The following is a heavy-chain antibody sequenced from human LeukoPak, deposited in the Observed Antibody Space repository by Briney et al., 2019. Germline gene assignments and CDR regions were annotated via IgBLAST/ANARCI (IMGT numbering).Heavy chain of an antibody. J-gene: IGHJ6*02. CDR3: ARTAIFAGMDV. CDR2: IYYSGST. Sequence: PSETLSLTCTVSGGSISSGDYYWSWIRQPPGKGLEWIGYIYYSGSTNYNPSLKSRVTISVDTSKNQFSLKLSSVTAADTAVYYCARTAIFAGMDVWGQGTTVTVSS. D-gene: IGHD3-3*01. V-gene: IGHV4-61*08. CDR1: GGSISSGDYY.